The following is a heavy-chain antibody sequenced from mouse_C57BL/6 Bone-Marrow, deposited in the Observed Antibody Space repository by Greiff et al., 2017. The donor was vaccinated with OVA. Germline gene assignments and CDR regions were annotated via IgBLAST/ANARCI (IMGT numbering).Heavy chain of an antibody. J-gene: IGHJ4*01. Sequence: LEWIGAIYPGNCDTRYNPLFTGLATPTAVTSASTAYMELSSLTNEDSAVYYCTRGNYYAMDYWGQGTSVTVSS. CDR3: TRGNYYAMDY. V-gene: IGHV1-5*01. CDR2: IYPGNCDT. D-gene: IGHD2-1*01.